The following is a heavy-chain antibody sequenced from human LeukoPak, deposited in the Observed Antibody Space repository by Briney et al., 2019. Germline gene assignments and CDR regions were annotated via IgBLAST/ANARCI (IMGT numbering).Heavy chain of an antibody. CDR1: GESFSGYY. V-gene: IGHV4-34*01. D-gene: IGHD3-22*01. Sequence: SETLSLTCAVYGESFSGYYWSWIRKPPGQGLDWIGEINHSGSTNYNPSLNSRVPISVDTSKYQFSLTLTALTAADTAVDYCAISFGYDSSAYYLNYWGQGTLVTVSS. CDR3: AISFGYDSSAYYLNY. J-gene: IGHJ4*02. CDR2: INHSGST.